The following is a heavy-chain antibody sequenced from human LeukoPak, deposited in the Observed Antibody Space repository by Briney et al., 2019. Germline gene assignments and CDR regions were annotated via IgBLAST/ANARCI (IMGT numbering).Heavy chain of an antibody. CDR3: AGSGYDYHYYYYMDV. Sequence: ASLKVSCKASGYTFTGYYMHWVRQAPGQGLEWMGRINPNSGGTNYAQKFQGRVTMTRDTSISTAYMELSRLRSDDTAVYYRAGSGYDYHYYYYMDVWGKGTTVTVSS. CDR2: INPNSGGT. D-gene: IGHD5-12*01. CDR1: GYTFTGYY. V-gene: IGHV1-2*06. J-gene: IGHJ6*03.